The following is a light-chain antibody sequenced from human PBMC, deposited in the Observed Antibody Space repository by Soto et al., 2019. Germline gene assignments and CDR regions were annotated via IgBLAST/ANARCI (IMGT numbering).Light chain of an antibody. Sequence: DIQMTQSPSTLSASVGDTVTITCRASESIDNWLAWYRQKPGKAPKLLIFAASTLVRGVPSRFSGRGSGTEFTLTISSLQADDYATFYCQQYHTDWTFGQGTKVEIK. CDR2: AAS. J-gene: IGKJ1*01. V-gene: IGKV1-5*01. CDR1: ESIDNW. CDR3: QQYHTDWT.